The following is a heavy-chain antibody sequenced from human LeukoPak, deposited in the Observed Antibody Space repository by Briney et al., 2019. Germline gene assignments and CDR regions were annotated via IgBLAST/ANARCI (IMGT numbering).Heavy chain of an antibody. Sequence: SETLSLTCTVSGGSISSSSYYWGGIRQPPGKGREWIGSIYYSGSTYYNPSLKSRVTISVDTSKNQFSLTLSYVTAADTAVYYCARIFMATAIDSWGPGTLVTVSS. V-gene: IGHV4-39*07. CDR1: GGSISSSSYY. CDR2: IYYSGST. J-gene: IGHJ4*02. D-gene: IGHD5-12*01. CDR3: ARIFMATAIDS.